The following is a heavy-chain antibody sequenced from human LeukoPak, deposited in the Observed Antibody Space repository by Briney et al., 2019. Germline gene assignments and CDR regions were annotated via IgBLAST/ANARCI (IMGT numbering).Heavy chain of an antibody. CDR2: IYCSGST. J-gene: IGHJ4*02. D-gene: IGHD4-11*01. V-gene: IGHV4-39*07. CDR1: GGSINRNTDY. CDR3: ARDAYRDLYFDS. Sequence: SETLSLTCTVSGGSINRNTDYWGWIRQPPGKGLEWIGCIYCSGSTHYSPSLKSRVTISIDTSKNQFSLTLMSVTAADTAVYYCARDAYRDLYFDSWGQGILVSVSS.